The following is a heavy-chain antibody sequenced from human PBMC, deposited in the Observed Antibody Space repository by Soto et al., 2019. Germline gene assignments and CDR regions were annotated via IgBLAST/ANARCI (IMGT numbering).Heavy chain of an antibody. D-gene: IGHD3-10*01. J-gene: IGHJ4*02. CDR2: ISAYNGNT. CDR1: GYTFTSYG. CDR3: ARDDEGGSYCDLGY. Sequence: ASVKVSCKASGYTFTSYGFSWVRQAPGQGLEWMGWISAYNGNTNYAQKLQGRFTISRDNSRNTLYLQMNSLRTEDTAIYYCARDDEGGSYCDLGYWGQGTLVTVSS. V-gene: IGHV1-18*01.